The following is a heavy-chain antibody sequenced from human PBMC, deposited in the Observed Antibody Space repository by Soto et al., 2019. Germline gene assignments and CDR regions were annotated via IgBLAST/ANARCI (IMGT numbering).Heavy chain of an antibody. CDR1: GFTFSDAW. D-gene: IGHD2-15*01. CDR2: TDTDGGST. J-gene: IGHJ4*02. CDR3: PRASLGGLDY. Sequence: EVQLVESGGGLVQPGGSLRLSCAASGFTFSDAWMHWVRQAPGKGLVWVSRTDTDGGSTGYPDSVKGRFTISRDNAKNTLYMKMKSVKDEDTDVYYCPRASLGGLDYWGPGTLVTVSS. V-gene: IGHV3-74*01.